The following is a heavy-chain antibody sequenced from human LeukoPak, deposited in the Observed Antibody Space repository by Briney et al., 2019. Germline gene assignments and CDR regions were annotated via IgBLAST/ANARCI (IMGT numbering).Heavy chain of an antibody. CDR2: IYYSGST. CDR1: GGSISSSNYQ. V-gene: IGHV4-39*01. J-gene: IGHJ4*02. D-gene: IGHD3-10*01. CDR3: ARTRYYYNSRSYGAPYYFDY. Sequence: SETLSLTCTVSGGSISSSNYQWGWIRQPPGKGLEWIGNIYYSGSTYYNPSLKSRVTISVDTSKNQFSLKLSSVTAADTAVYYCARTRYYYNSRSYGAPYYFDYWGQGTLVTVSS.